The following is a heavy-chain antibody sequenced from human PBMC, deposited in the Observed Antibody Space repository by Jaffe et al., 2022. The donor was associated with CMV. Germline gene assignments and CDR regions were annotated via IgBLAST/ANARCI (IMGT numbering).Heavy chain of an antibody. J-gene: IGHJ4*02. V-gene: IGHV4-39*01. D-gene: IGHD4-17*01. CDR2: IYYSGST. CDR1: GGSISSSSYY. Sequence: QLQLQESGPGLVKPSETLSLTCTVSGGSISSSSYYWGWIRQPPGKGLEWIGSIYYSGSTYYNPSLKSRVTISVDTSKNQFSLKLSSVTAADTAVYYCARHFAVTHVDYWGQGTLVTVSS. CDR3: ARHFAVTHVDY.